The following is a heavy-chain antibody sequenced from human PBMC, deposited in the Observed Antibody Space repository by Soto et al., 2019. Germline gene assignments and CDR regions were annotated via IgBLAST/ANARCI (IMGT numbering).Heavy chain of an antibody. D-gene: IGHD3-22*01. CDR2: MYYGGRT. CDR1: GGSISSYY. CDR3: ARLGGYVSVGYYYLWDS. V-gene: IGHV4-59*08. Sequence: PSETLSLTCTVSGGSISSYYWSWIRQPPGKGLEWIGYMYYGGRTNYNPSLKGRVTMSVDASRNQFSLKLTSMTAADTAVYYCARLGGYVSVGYYYLWDSWGQGTLVTVSS. J-gene: IGHJ4*02.